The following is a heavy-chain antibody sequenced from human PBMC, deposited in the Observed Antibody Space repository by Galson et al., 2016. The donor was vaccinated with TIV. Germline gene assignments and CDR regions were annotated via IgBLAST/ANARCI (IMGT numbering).Heavy chain of an antibody. J-gene: IGHJ3*02. V-gene: IGHV3-9*01. CDR3: ARDRDYYDSSSYSPDAFDM. CDR1: GFNFDDYD. Sequence: SLRLSCAASGFNFDDYDIYWVRQAPGKGLEWVSGISWNSNSFGYADSVKGRFTISRDNAKNALFLEMNSLRVEDTAVYYCARDRDYYDSSSYSPDAFDMWGQGTMVTVSS. D-gene: IGHD3-22*01. CDR2: ISWNSNSF.